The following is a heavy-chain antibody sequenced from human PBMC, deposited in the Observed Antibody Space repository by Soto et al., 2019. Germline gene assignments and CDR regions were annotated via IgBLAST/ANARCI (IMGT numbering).Heavy chain of an antibody. CDR1: GFTFSSYA. V-gene: IGHV3-23*01. D-gene: IGHD2-15*01. J-gene: IGHJ6*03. CDR3: AKDHCSGGSCYSHYYYYMDV. Sequence: EVQLLESGGGLVQPGGSLRLSCAASGFTFSSYAMSWVRQAPGKGLEWVSAISGSGGSTYYADSVKGRFTISRDNSKNPLYVQMNSRRAEDTAVYYCAKDHCSGGSCYSHYYYYMDVWGKGTTVTVSS. CDR2: ISGSGGST.